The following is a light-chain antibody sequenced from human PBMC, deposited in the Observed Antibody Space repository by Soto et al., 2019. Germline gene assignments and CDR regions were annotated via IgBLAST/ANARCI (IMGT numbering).Light chain of an antibody. Sequence: EIALTQAPATLSLAPGETATLSCRTSQSVSRTYLAWYQQKPGQGPRLLIFGASNRATGIPDRFSGSASGTDFTLTISRLEPEDFAVYYSQQYGRSSWAFGQGTKVDIK. CDR1: QSVSRTY. V-gene: IGKV3-20*01. J-gene: IGKJ1*01. CDR2: GAS. CDR3: QQYGRSSWA.